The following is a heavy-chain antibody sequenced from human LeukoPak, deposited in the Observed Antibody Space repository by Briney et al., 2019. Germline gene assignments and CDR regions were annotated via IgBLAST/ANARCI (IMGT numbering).Heavy chain of an antibody. J-gene: IGHJ6*03. CDR2: INPYNDIT. V-gene: IGHV1-18*04. D-gene: IGHD3-10*02. Sequence: ASVKVSCKASGYTFTGYYMHWVRQAPGQGLEWMGWINPYNDITDYAQTFKGRVTMTTDTSTSTAYMELRSLGSDDTAVYYCARLFGELLLPSDHFYYMDVWGKGTAVTVSS. CDR3: ARLFGELLLPSDHFYYMDV. CDR1: GYTFTGYY.